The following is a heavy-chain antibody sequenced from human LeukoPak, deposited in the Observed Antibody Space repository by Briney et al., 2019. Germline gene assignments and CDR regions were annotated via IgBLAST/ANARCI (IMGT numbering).Heavy chain of an antibody. CDR3: ARDLLPRVFDY. Sequence: GGSLRLSCAASGFTFSSYAMHWVRQAPGKGLEWVAVISYDGSNKYYADSVKGRVTISRDNSKNTLYLQMNSLRAEDTAVYYCARDLLPRVFDYWGQGTLVTVSS. CDR2: ISYDGSNK. CDR1: GFTFSSYA. J-gene: IGHJ4*02. V-gene: IGHV3-30-3*01.